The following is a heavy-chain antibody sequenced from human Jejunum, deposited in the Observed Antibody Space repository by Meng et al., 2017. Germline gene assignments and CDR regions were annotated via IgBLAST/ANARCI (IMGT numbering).Heavy chain of an antibody. CDR1: EFTFTIYW. D-gene: IGHD3-10*01. CDR3: ARGGYGVDY. J-gene: IGHJ4*02. V-gene: IGHV3-7*01. Sequence: GESLKISCVASEFTFTIYWMSWVRQAPGKGLEWVATMDQDGSEKYYVDSVKGRFTISRDNAKSSLYLQMDSLRAEDTAVYYCARGGYGVDYWGQGTLVTVSS. CDR2: MDQDGSEK.